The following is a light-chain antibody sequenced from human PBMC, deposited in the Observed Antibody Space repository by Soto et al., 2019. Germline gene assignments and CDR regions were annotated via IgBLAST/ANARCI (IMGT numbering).Light chain of an antibody. V-gene: IGKV3-20*01. J-gene: IGKJ5*01. CDR3: QQNGSLPIT. Sequence: EIVLTQSPGTLSLSPGERATLSCRASQSLSGGYLAWFQQKPGQTPRLLIYSASNRATGIPDRFSGSGSGTDFTLTISRLEPEDFVVYYCQQNGSLPITFGQGTRXXXK. CDR1: QSLSGGY. CDR2: SAS.